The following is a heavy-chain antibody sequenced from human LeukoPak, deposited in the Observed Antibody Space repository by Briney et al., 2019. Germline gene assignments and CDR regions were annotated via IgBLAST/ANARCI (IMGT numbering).Heavy chain of an antibody. CDR2: IYHSGST. J-gene: IGHJ3*02. V-gene: IGHV4-38-2*02. CDR3: ARVERTKAAFDI. D-gene: IGHD1-1*01. CDR1: GYSISSGYY. Sequence: PSETLSLTCTVSGYSISSGYYWGWIRQPPGKGLEWIGSIYHSGSTYYNPSLKSRVTISVDTSKNQFSLKLSSVTAADTAVYYCARVERTKAAFDIWGQGTMVTVSS.